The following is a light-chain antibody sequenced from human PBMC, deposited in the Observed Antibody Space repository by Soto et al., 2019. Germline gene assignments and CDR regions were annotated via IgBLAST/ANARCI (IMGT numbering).Light chain of an antibody. CDR1: SSNIGSVYY. CDR3: QSYDSSLSGYV. CDR2: GNN. V-gene: IGLV1-40*01. J-gene: IGLJ1*01. Sequence: QSVLTQPPSVSGAPGQRVTISCTGSSSNIGSVYYVHWYQQLPGTAPKLLIYGNNNRPSGVPYRFSGTKSGASASLAITGLQAEDEADYYCQSYDSSLSGYVFGTGTKVTVL.